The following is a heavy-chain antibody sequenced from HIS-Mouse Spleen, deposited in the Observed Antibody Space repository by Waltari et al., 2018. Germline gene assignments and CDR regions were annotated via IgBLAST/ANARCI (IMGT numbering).Heavy chain of an antibody. V-gene: IGHV3-9*01. J-gene: IGHJ3*02. CDR3: AKDVRGAAAGTLGVYDAFDI. Sequence: EVQLVESGGGLVQPGRSLRLSCAASGFTFDDYAMHWVRQAPGKGLEWVSGISWNSGSIGYADSVKGRFTISRDNAKNSLYLQMNSLRAEDTALYYCAKDVRGAAAGTLGVYDAFDIWGQGTMVTVSS. D-gene: IGHD6-13*01. CDR1: GFTFDDYA. CDR2: ISWNSGSI.